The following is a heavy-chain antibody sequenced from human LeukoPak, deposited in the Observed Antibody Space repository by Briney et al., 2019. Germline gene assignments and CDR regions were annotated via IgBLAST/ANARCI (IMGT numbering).Heavy chain of an antibody. V-gene: IGHV4-38-2*02. CDR1: GYSITTTYY. D-gene: IGHD6-13*01. Sequence: SSETLSLTCTVSGYSITTTYYWGWIRQSPRKGLEWIGSIYYSGSTYYNPSLKSRVTISVDTSKNQFSLKLSSVTAADTAVYYCARDRHIAADLSSAFDIWGQGTMVTVSS. CDR2: IYYSGST. CDR3: ARDRHIAADLSSAFDI. J-gene: IGHJ3*02.